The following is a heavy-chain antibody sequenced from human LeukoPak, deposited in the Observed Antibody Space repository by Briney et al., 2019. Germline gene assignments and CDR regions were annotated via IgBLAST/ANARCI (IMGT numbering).Heavy chain of an antibody. CDR1: GFTFSSYS. D-gene: IGHD3-10*01. J-gene: IGHJ4*02. V-gene: IGHV3-48*02. CDR2: ISSSSSTM. Sequence: GGSLRLSCAASGFTFSSYSMNRVRQAPGKGLEWVSYISSSSSTMYYADSVKGRFTISRDNAKNSLYLQMNSLRDEDTAVYYCARAILPDGSGSCYFDYWGQGTLVTVSS. CDR3: ARAILPDGSGSCYFDY.